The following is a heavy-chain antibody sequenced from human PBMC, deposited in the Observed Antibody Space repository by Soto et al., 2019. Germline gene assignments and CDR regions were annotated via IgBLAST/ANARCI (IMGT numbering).Heavy chain of an antibody. CDR3: AKVAGDYYYYGMDV. D-gene: IGHD6-19*01. J-gene: IGHJ6*02. CDR1: GGTFSSYA. V-gene: IGHV1-69*06. Sequence: ASVKVSCKASGGTFSSYAISWVRQAPGQGLEWMGGIIPIFGTANYAQKFQGRVTITADKSTSTAYMELSSLRSEDTAVYYCAKVAGDYYYYGMDVWGQGTTVTVSS. CDR2: IIPIFGTA.